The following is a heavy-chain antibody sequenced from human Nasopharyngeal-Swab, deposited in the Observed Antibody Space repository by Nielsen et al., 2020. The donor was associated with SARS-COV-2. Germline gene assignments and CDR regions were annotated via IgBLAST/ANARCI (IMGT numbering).Heavy chain of an antibody. J-gene: IGHJ5*02. CDR3: AKDQRTDITQDHNYFDP. Sequence: GESLKISCAASGFSFDNYAMSWVRQAPGKGLEWVSVISGSGGRTSYADSVKGRFTISRDNSKNTLYLQMNSLRAEDTALYFCAKDQRTDITQDHNYFDPWGQGALVTVSS. CDR1: GFSFDNYA. V-gene: IGHV3-23*01. D-gene: IGHD2-15*01. CDR2: ISGSGGRT.